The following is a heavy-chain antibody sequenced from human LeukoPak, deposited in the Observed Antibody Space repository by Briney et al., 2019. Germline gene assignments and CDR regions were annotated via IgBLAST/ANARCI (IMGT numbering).Heavy chain of an antibody. D-gene: IGHD3-22*01. V-gene: IGHV4-34*01. CDR3: ARNSPPIRDSSDYYSFDYSYYYMDV. J-gene: IGHJ6*03. CDR2: INHSGST. Sequence: PSETLSLTCAVYGGSFSGYYWSWIRQPPGQGLEWIGEINHSGSTNYNPSLKSRVTISVDTSKNQFSLKLTSVTAADTAVYYCARNSPPIRDSSDYYSFDYSYYYMDVWGKGTTVTISS. CDR1: GGSFSGYY.